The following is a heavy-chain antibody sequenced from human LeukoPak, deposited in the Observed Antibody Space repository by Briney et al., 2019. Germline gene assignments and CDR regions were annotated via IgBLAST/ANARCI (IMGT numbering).Heavy chain of an antibody. CDR1: GYDFTTYW. V-gene: IGHV5-51*01. D-gene: IGHD1-26*01. J-gene: IGHJ5*02. CDR2: IWPGDSDT. Sequence: GESLKISCKISGYDFTTYWIGWVRQMPGKGLECMGIIWPGDSDTRYSPSFQGQVTISADKTISTVYLQWSSLKVSDTAIYYCARRGRGDWFDPWGQGTLVTVSS. CDR3: ARRGRGDWFDP.